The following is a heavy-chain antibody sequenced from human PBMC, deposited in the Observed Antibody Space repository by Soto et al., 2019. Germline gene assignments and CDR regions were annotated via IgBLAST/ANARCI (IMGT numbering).Heavy chain of an antibody. V-gene: IGHV4-59*01. CDR1: GGSISSYY. D-gene: IGHD3-9*01. J-gene: IGHJ3*02. CDR3: ARDLGASGDILTGYSWAFDI. CDR2: IYYSGST. Sequence: SETLSLTCTVSGGSISSYYWSWIRQPPGKGLEWIGYIYYSGSTNYNPSLKSRVTISVDTSKNQFSLKLSSVTAADTAVYYCARDLGASGDILTGYSWAFDIWGQGTMVTVSS.